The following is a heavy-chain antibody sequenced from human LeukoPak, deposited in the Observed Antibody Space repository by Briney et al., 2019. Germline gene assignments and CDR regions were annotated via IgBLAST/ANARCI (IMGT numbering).Heavy chain of an antibody. D-gene: IGHD3-16*01. V-gene: IGHV3-11*04. J-gene: IGHJ3*02. CDR1: GFTVSSNY. Sequence: GGSLRLSCAASGFTVSSNYMSWVRRAPGKGLEWVSYISINVSSIYYADSVEDRFTSSRDNAKKSLYLQMNSLRAEDTAVYYCARARLTDYVWGRRTFDIWGQGTMVTISS. CDR2: ISINVSSI. CDR3: ARARLTDYVWGRRTFDI.